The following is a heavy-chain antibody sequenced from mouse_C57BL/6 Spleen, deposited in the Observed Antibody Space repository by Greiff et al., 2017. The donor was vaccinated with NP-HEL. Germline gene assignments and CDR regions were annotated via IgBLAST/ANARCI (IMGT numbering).Heavy chain of an antibody. CDR1: GFTFSDYY. CDR2: ISNGGGST. CDR3: ARGNSYGAMDY. V-gene: IGHV5-12*01. D-gene: IGHD1-1*01. J-gene: IGHJ4*01. Sequence: EVHLVESGGGLVQPGGSLKLSCAASGFTFSDYYMYWVRQTPEKRLEWVAYISNGGGSTYYPDTVKGRFTISRDNAKNTLYLQMSRLKSEDTAMYYCARGNSYGAMDYWGQGTSVTVSS.